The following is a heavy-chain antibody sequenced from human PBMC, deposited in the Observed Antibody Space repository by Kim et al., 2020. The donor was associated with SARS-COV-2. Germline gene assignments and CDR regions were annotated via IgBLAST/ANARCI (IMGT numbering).Heavy chain of an antibody. V-gene: IGHV4-34*01. CDR1: GGSFSGYY. J-gene: IGHJ4*02. D-gene: IGHD3-16*01. Sequence: SETLSLTFAVYGGSFSGYYWSWIRQPPGKGLEWIGEINHSGSTNYNPSLKSRVTISVDTSKNQFSLKLSSVTAADTAVYYCARLIPYFDYWGQGTLVTVS. CDR2: INHSGST. CDR3: ARLIPYFDY.